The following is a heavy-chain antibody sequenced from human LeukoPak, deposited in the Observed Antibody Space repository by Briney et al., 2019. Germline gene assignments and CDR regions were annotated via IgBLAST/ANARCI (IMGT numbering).Heavy chain of an antibody. J-gene: IGHJ4*02. CDR3: AREYSWYYFDY. Sequence: SETLSHTCAVSGASISSSNWWSWVRQPPGKGLEWIGEIYHSGTTNYNPSLKGRVTISVDKSKNQFSLKLSSVTAADTAVYYCAREYSWYYFDYWGQGTLVTVSS. V-gene: IGHV4-4*02. D-gene: IGHD2-15*01. CDR1: GASISSSNW. CDR2: IYHSGTT.